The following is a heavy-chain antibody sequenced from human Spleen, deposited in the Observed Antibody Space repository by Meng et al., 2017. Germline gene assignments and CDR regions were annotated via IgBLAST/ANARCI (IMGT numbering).Heavy chain of an antibody. D-gene: IGHD4-17*01. CDR3: AREPNYGDYGGGFDY. J-gene: IGHJ4*02. Sequence: QVQLQQWGAGLLKPSETLSLTCAVYGGSFSGYYWSWIRQPPGKGLEWIGEINHSGSTNYNPSLKSRVTISVDTSKNQFSLKLSSVTAADTAVYYCAREPNYGDYGGGFDYWGQGTLDTVSS. CDR2: INHSGST. V-gene: IGHV4-34*01. CDR1: GGSFSGYY.